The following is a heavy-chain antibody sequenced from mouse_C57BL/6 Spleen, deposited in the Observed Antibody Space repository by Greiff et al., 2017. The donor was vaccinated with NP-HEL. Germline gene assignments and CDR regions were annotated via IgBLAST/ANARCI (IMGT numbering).Heavy chain of an antibody. V-gene: IGHV1-52*01. CDR2: IDPSDSET. J-gene: IGHJ2*01. D-gene: IGHD6-1*01. Sequence: QVQLQQPGAELVRPGSSVKLSCKASGYTFTSYWMHWVKQRPIQGLEWIGNIDPSDSETHYNQKFKDKATLTVDKSSSTAYMQLSSLTSEDSAVYYCARSAPQPVYFDYWGQGTTLTVSS. CDR1: GYTFTSYW. CDR3: ARSAPQPVYFDY.